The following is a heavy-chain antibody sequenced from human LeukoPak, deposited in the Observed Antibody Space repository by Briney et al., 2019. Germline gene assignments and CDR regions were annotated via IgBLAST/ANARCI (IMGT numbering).Heavy chain of an antibody. CDR3: ARGAGSDYDSSGYSFDY. J-gene: IGHJ4*02. CDR2: INPNSGGT. D-gene: IGHD3-22*01. V-gene: IGHV1-2*02. Sequence: ASVKVSCKASGYTFTGYYMHWLRPAPGQGLEWMGWINPNSGGTVYAQKFPGRVTMTRDTSISTAYMEVSRLRSDDTAVYSCARGAGSDYDSSGYSFDYWGQGTLVTVSS. CDR1: GYTFTGYY.